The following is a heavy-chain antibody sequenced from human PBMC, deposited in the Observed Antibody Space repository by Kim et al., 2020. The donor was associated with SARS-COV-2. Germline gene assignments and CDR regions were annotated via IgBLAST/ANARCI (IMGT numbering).Heavy chain of an antibody. J-gene: IGHJ6*02. CDR2: IKQDGSEK. CDR3: ARDYGTGYSSSWYMGPWYYGMDV. D-gene: IGHD6-13*01. Sequence: GGSLRLSCAASGFTFSSYWMSWVRQAPGKGLEWVANIKQDGSEKYYVDSVKGRFTISRDNAKNSLYLQMNSLRAEDTAVYYCARDYGTGYSSSWYMGPWYYGMDVWGQGTTVTVSS. CDR1: GFTFSSYW. V-gene: IGHV3-7*01.